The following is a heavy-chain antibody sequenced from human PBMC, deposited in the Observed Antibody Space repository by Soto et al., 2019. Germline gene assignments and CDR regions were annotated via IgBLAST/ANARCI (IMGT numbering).Heavy chain of an antibody. Sequence: SETLSLTCTVSGGSISSNTYFWGWIRQPPGKGLEWIGSLSYSGITYDNPSLKSRVTISVDTSKNQISLRLSSVTAADTAVYYCARIKSSTLDYWGQGALVTVSS. D-gene: IGHD6-19*01. CDR2: LSYSGIT. J-gene: IGHJ4*02. CDR1: GGSISSNTYF. CDR3: ARIKSSTLDY. V-gene: IGHV4-39*07.